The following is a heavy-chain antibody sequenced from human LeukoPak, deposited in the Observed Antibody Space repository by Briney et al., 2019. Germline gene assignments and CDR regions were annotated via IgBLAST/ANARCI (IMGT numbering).Heavy chain of an antibody. D-gene: IGHD3-10*01. V-gene: IGHV4-39*01. J-gene: IGHJ4*02. CDR1: GGSISSSSYY. CDR3: ARSPYYYGSGSYYSFDY. Sequence: PSETLSLTCTVSGGSISSSSYYWGWIRQPPGKGLEWIGSIYYSGSTYYNPSLKSRVTISVDTSKNQFSLKLSSVTAADTAVYYCARSPYYYGSGSYYSFDYWGQGTLVTVSS. CDR2: IYYSGST.